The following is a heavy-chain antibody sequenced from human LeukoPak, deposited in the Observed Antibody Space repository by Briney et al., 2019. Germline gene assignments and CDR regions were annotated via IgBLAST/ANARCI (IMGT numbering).Heavy chain of an antibody. CDR2: INHSGST. CDR1: GGSFSGYY. D-gene: IGHD6-13*01. J-gene: IGHJ5*02. CDR3: AGMAAAGGFDP. V-gene: IGHV4-34*01. Sequence: PSETLSLTCAVYGGSFSGYYWSWIRQPPGKGLEWIGEINHSGSTNYNPSLKSRVTISVDTSKNQFSLKLRSVTAADTAVYYCAGMAAAGGFDPWGQGTLVTVSS.